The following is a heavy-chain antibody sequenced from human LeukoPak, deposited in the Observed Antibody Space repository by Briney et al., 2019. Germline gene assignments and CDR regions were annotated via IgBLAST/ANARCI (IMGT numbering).Heavy chain of an antibody. CDR1: GFTFSSYA. Sequence: SGGSLRLSCAASGFTFSSYAMHWVRQAPGKGLEWVAVISYDGSNKYYADSVKGRFTISRDNSKNTLYLQMNSLRAEDTAVYYCARGDTAMPRPWLYYFDYWGQGTLVTVSS. J-gene: IGHJ4*02. D-gene: IGHD5-18*01. CDR2: ISYDGSNK. CDR3: ARGDTAMPRPWLYYFDY. V-gene: IGHV3-30-3*01.